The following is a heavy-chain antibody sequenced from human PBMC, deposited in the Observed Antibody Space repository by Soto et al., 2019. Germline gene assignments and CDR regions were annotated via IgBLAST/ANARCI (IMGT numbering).Heavy chain of an antibody. Sequence: GGSLRLSCAASGFTFSSYGMHWVRQAPGKGLGWVAVISYEGSNKYYADSVKGRFTISRDNSKNTLYLQMNSLRAEDTAVYYCAKGQLWDYYYYGMDVWGQGTTVTVSS. D-gene: IGHD5-18*01. V-gene: IGHV3-30*18. CDR1: GFTFSSYG. CDR2: ISYEGSNK. J-gene: IGHJ6*02. CDR3: AKGQLWDYYYYGMDV.